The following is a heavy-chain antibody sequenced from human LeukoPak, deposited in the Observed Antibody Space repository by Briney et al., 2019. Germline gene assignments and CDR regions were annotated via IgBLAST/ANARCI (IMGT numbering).Heavy chain of an antibody. Sequence: GGSLRLSCAASGFTFSDYYMSWIRQAPGKGLEWGSYISSSGSTIYYADSVKGRFTISRDNAKNSLYLQMNSLGAEDTAVYYCARAVDRFYRSSSPYYYYYYMDVWGKGTTVTVSS. D-gene: IGHD6-6*01. CDR1: GFTFSDYY. V-gene: IGHV3-11*01. CDR3: ARAVDRFYRSSSPYYYYYYMDV. J-gene: IGHJ6*03. CDR2: ISSSGSTI.